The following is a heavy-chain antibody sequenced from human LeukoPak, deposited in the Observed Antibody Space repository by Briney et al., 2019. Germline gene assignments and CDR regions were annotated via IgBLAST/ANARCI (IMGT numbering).Heavy chain of an antibody. CDR2: IYYSGST. Sequence: SETLSLTCSVSGGSISTYYWTWIRQPPGKGLEWIGYIYYSGSTNYNPSLKSRVTISLDTPKNQFSLKLSSVTAADTAVYYCARAILSGYPDSWGQGTLVIVFS. D-gene: IGHD3-3*01. J-gene: IGHJ4*02. CDR3: ARAILSGYPDS. V-gene: IGHV4-59*01. CDR1: GGSISTYY.